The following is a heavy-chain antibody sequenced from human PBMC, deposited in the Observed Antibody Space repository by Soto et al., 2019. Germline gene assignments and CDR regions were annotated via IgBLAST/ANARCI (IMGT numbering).Heavy chain of an antibody. D-gene: IGHD3-16*02. CDR2: IFRSGST. V-gene: IGHV4-4*07. Sequence: LSLPCTVSGGSLSNYYWSWIPQPAGKGLEWIGRIFRSGSTNYNPALKSRVTMSVDTSKNQFSLAFSSVTAADTAVYYCARGSLAIDYWGQGTQVTVSS. CDR1: GGSLSNYY. CDR3: ARGSLAIDY. J-gene: IGHJ4*02.